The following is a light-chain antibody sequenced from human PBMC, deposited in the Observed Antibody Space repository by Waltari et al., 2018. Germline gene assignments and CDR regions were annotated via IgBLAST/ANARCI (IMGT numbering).Light chain of an antibody. CDR1: SSDSGGYEY. J-gene: IGLJ2*01. Sequence: SALTQPDSVSGSPGQSITISCSGISSDSGGYEYVSWYQQHPGKAPKVIIYDVNNRPPGVSNRYAGSKSGSSASLTISGLQAEDEADYYCSSVTSSTTGIFGGGTKVTVL. CDR2: DVN. CDR3: SSVTSSTTGI. V-gene: IGLV2-14*03.